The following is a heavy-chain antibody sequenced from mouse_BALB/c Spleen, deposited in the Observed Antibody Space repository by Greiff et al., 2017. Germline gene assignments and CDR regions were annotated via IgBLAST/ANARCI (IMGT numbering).Heavy chain of an antibody. CDR1: GYSITSDYA. D-gene: IGHD1-1*01. J-gene: IGHJ3*01. Sequence: EVQRVESGPGLVKPSQSLSLTCTVTGYSITSDYAWNWIRQFPGNKLEWMGYISYSGSTSYNPSLKSRISITRDTSKNQFFLQLNSVTTEDTATYYCARSPYYYGSSPFAYWGQGTLVTVSA. CDR2: ISYSGST. V-gene: IGHV3-2*02. CDR3: ARSPYYYGSSPFAY.